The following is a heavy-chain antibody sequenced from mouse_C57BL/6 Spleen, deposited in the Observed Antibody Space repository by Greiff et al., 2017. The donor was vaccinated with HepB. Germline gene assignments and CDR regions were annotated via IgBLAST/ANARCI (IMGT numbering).Heavy chain of an antibody. D-gene: IGHD2-5*01. CDR1: GYAFSSSW. V-gene: IGHV1-82*01. CDR2: IYPGDGDT. CDR3: ARSYYSNYDDY. Sequence: VKVVESGPELVKPGASVKISCKASGYAFSSSWMNWVKQRPGKGLEWIGRIYPGDGDTNYNGKFKGKATLTADKSSSTAYMQLSSLTSEDSAVYFCARSYYSNYDDYWGQGTTLTVSS. J-gene: IGHJ2*01.